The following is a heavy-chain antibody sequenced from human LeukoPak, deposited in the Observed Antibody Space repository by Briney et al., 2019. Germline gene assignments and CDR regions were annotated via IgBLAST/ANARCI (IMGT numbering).Heavy chain of an antibody. CDR1: GGSFSGYY. V-gene: IGHV4-34*01. CDR3: AGFGERFVRYYFDY. CDR2: INHSGST. Sequence: PSETLSLTCAVYGGSFSGYYWSWIRQPPGKGLEWIGEINHSGSTNYNPSLKSRVTISVDTSKNQFSLKLSSVTAADTAVYYCAGFGERFVRYYFDYWGQGTLVTVSS. D-gene: IGHD3-10*01. J-gene: IGHJ4*02.